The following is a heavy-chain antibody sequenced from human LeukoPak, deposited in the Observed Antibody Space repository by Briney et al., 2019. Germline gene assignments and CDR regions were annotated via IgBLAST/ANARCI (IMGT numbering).Heavy chain of an antibody. CDR2: IKEDGSDK. D-gene: IGHD1-1*01. CDR3: AREGTGTFDY. J-gene: IGHJ4*02. Sequence: PGGSLRLSCAASGFTFSNYWMTWLRQAPGKGLEWVANIKEDGSDKYYVDSLKGRFTISRDNAKNSLCLQMNSLRAEDTAVYYCAREGTGTFDYWGQGTLVTVSS. CDR1: GFTFSNYW. V-gene: IGHV3-7*04.